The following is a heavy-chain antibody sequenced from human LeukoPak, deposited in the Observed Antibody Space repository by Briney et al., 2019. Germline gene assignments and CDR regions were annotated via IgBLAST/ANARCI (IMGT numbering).Heavy chain of an antibody. V-gene: IGHV1-18*01. CDR1: GYTFTSYG. CDR3: ARDSFSMGYNWFDP. J-gene: IGHJ5*02. CDR2: ISAYNGNT. D-gene: IGHD2-2*01. Sequence: GASVKVSCKASGYTFTSYGISWVRQAPGQGLEWMGWISAYNGNTNYAQKLQGRVTMTTDTSTSTAYMELSRLRSDDTAVYYCARDSFSMGYNWFDPWGQGTLVTVSS.